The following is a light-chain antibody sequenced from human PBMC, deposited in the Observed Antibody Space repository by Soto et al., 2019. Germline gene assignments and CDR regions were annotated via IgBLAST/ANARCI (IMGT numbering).Light chain of an antibody. V-gene: IGKV3-20*01. Sequence: EIVLTQSPGTLSLSPVERATLSCMASQSVSSSYLAWYQQKPGQAPRLLIYGASSRATGIPDRFSGSGSATDFTLTISRLEPEDFAVYYCQHYGNSRTFGQGTKVDIK. J-gene: IGKJ1*01. CDR3: QHYGNSRT. CDR1: QSVSSSY. CDR2: GAS.